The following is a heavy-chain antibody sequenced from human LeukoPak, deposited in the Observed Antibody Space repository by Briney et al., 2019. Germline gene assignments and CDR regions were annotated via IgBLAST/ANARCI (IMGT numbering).Heavy chain of an antibody. Sequence: GGSLRLYCAASGFTFSSHAMGWVRQAPGKGLEWVSGIGGLGGSTYYAGSVKGRFTISRDNSQNTLYLHMNSLRADDTAVYYCARDPGVVAFHYFDYWGQGSLVTVSS. CDR1: GFTFSSHA. D-gene: IGHD3-3*01. V-gene: IGHV3-23*01. CDR3: ARDPGVVAFHYFDY. CDR2: IGGLGGST. J-gene: IGHJ4*02.